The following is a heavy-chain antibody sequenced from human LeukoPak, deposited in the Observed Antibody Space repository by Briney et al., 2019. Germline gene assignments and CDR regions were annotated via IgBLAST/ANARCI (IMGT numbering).Heavy chain of an antibody. CDR2: INSDGSST. J-gene: IGHJ4*02. V-gene: IGHV3-74*01. Sequence: QPGGSLRLSCAASGFTFSSYWMHWVRQAPGKGLVLVSRINSDGSSTYYADSVKGRFTISRDNSKNTLYLQMNGLRAEDTAVYYCAKDLGYNYWFDYWGQGTLVTVSS. CDR3: AKDLGYNYWFDY. D-gene: IGHD5-24*01. CDR1: GFTFSSYW.